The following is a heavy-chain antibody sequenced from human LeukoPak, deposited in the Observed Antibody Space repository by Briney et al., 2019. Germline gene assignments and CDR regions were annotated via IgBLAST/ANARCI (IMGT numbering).Heavy chain of an antibody. CDR1: GYSFTIYW. CDR3: ARSYYDILTGQPRYFDL. D-gene: IGHD3-9*01. J-gene: IGHJ2*01. CDR2: IYPGDSDT. Sequence: GESLKISCKGSGYSFTIYWIGWVRQMPGKGLEWMGIIYPGDSDTRYSPSFEGQVTISADKSISTAYLQWRSLKASDTAMYYCARSYYDILTGQPRYFDLWGRGTLVTVSS. V-gene: IGHV5-51*01.